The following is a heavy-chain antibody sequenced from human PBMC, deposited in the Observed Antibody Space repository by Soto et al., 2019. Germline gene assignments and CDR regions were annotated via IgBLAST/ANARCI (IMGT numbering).Heavy chain of an antibody. CDR1: GYTFTSYD. D-gene: IGHD3-22*01. J-gene: IGHJ4*02. V-gene: IGHV1-8*01. CDR2: MDPKSGNT. CDR3: ARGWFFYDSSSCPPGY. Sequence: ASVKVSCKASGYTFTSYDINWVRQATGQGLEWMGWMDPKSGNTGYAQKFQGRVTMTRNTSISTAYMELSSLRSEDTAVYYCARGWFFYDSSSCPPGYWGQGTLVTVSS.